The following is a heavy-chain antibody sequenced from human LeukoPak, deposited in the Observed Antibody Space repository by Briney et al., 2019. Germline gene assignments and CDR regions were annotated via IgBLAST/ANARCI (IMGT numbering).Heavy chain of an antibody. CDR3: ARSYDILTGYYHDY. V-gene: IGHV3-23*01. Sequence: GGSLRLSCAASGFTFSNYAMTWVRQAPGKGLEWVSALSDSGASKYYADSVKGRFTISRDNSKNTLYLQMNSLRAEDTAVYYCARSYDILTGYYHDYWGQGTLVTVSS. CDR2: LSDSGASK. D-gene: IGHD3-9*01. J-gene: IGHJ4*02. CDR1: GFTFSNYA.